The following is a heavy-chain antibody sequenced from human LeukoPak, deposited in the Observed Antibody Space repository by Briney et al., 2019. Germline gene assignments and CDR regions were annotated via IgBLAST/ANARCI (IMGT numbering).Heavy chain of an antibody. Sequence: SVKVSCKASGGTLSSYTISWVRQAPGQGLEWMGRIIPILGIANYAQKFQGRVTITADKSTSTAYMELSSLRSEDTAVYYCARSPSCSSTSCYSYYYYYYYMYVRGKGTTVSVSS. CDR3: ARSPSCSSTSCYSYYYYYYYMYV. CDR1: GGTLSSYT. CDR2: IIPILGIA. D-gene: IGHD2-2*01. J-gene: IGHJ6*03. V-gene: IGHV1-69*02.